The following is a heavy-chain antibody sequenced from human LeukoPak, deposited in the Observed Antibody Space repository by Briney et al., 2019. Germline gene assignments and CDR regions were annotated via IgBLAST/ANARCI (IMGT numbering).Heavy chain of an antibody. CDR1: GFTFSGHA. D-gene: IGHD7-27*01. Sequence: GGSLRLSCAASGFTFSGHAMSWVRQAPGKGLEWVSGISTSGGSTYYGNSVKGRFAISRDNSRNMVYLQMNSLRAEDTAVYYCAKDRPGEAWFDYWGQGTLVTVSS. J-gene: IGHJ4*02. CDR3: AKDRPGEAWFDY. V-gene: IGHV3-23*01. CDR2: ISTSGGST.